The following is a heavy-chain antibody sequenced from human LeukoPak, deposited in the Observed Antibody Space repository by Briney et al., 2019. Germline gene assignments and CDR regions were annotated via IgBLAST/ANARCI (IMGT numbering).Heavy chain of an antibody. CDR3: ARAEGWFGEGVLFDY. CDR2: INPNSGGT. Sequence: GASVKVSCKASGYTFTGYYMHWVRQAPGQGLEWMGWINPNSGGTNYAQKFQGRVTMTRDTSISTAYMELSRLRSDDTAVYYCARAEGWFGEGVLFDYWGQGTLVTVSS. CDR1: GYTFTGYY. V-gene: IGHV1-2*02. J-gene: IGHJ4*02. D-gene: IGHD3-10*01.